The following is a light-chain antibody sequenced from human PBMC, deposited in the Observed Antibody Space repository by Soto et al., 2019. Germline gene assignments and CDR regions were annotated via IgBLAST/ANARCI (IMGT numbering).Light chain of an antibody. CDR2: KAS. V-gene: IGKV1-5*03. J-gene: IGKJ1*01. CDR3: QQYNSYSWT. Sequence: IQMTQYPSTLSASVGDRVTITCRASQSISSWLAWYQQKPGKAPKLLIYKASSLESGVPSRFSGSGSGTEFTLTISSLQPDDFATYYCQQYNSYSWTFGQGTKVDI. CDR1: QSISSW.